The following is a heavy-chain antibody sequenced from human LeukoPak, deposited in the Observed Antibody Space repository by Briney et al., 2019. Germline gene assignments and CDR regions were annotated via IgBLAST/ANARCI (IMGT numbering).Heavy chain of an antibody. J-gene: IGHJ3*02. D-gene: IGHD1-20*01. V-gene: IGHV3-30*04. CDR3: ARAGGLYNWNFGDAIDI. CDR2: ISYDGSNE. Sequence: GGSLRLSCAASGFTFSTYAMRWVRQAPGKGLEWVAVISYDGSNEYYADSVKGRFTISRDSSKNTLYLQMSSLRPEDTSVYHCARAGGLYNWNFGDAIDIWGQGTRVTVSS. CDR1: GFTFSTYA.